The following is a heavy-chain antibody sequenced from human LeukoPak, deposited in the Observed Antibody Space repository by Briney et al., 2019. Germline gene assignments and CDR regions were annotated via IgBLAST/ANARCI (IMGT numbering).Heavy chain of an antibody. D-gene: IGHD6-6*01. J-gene: IGHJ5*02. CDR1: GFTFRSYG. CDR2: VSGTGGRT. CDR3: VKASSSSPQYNWFDA. Sequence: PGRSLRLSCVASGFTFRSYGMHWVRQAPGKGLEWVSVVSGTGGRTYYADSVKGRFTISRDNSKNTLYLQMNSLRAEDTALYYCVKASSSSPQYNWFDAWGQGTLVTVSS. V-gene: IGHV3-23*01.